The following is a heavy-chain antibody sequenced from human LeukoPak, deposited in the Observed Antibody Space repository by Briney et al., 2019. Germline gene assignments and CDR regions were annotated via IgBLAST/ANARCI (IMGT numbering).Heavy chain of an antibody. Sequence: PGGSLRLSCAASGFTFSSYEMNWVRQAPGKGLEWVSYISRSGSTIYYADSVKGRFTISRDNAKNSPYLQMNSLRAEDTAVYYCARGWLLICHFDYWGQGTLVTVSS. CDR3: ARGWLLICHFDY. J-gene: IGHJ4*02. CDR1: GFTFSSYE. V-gene: IGHV3-48*03. CDR2: ISRSGSTI. D-gene: IGHD3-22*01.